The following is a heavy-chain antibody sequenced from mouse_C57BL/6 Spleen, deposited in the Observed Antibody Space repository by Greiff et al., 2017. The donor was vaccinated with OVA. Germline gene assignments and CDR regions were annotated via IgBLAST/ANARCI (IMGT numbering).Heavy chain of an antibody. V-gene: IGHV1-26*01. CDR3: AREGGLRQLDD. Sequence: EVQLQQSGPELVKPGASVKISCKASGYTFTDYYMNWVKQSHGKSLEWIGDINPNNGGTSYNQKFKGKATLTVDKSSSTAYMELRSLTSEDSAVYYCAREGGLRQLDDWGQGTTLTVSS. CDR2: INPNNGGT. J-gene: IGHJ2*01. D-gene: IGHD2-4*01. CDR1: GYTFTDYY.